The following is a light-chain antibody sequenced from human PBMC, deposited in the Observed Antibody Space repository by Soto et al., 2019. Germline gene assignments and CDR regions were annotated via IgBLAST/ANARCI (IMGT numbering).Light chain of an antibody. J-gene: IGLJ2*01. CDR2: EVT. Sequence: QSVLTQPASVSGSPGQSITISCTGSSSDIGSYNYVSWYQHHPGKAPKVMIYEVTIRPSGVSNRFSGSKSGNTASLTISGLQAEDEGDYYCSSYANSDSVVFGGGTQLTVL. V-gene: IGLV2-14*01. CDR3: SSYANSDSVV. CDR1: SSDIGSYNY.